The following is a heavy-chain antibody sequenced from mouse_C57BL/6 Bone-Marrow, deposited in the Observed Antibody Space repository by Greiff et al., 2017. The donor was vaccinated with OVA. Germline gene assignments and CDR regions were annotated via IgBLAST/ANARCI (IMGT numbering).Heavy chain of an antibody. D-gene: IGHD2-4*01. Sequence: EVQGVESGGDLAKPGGSLKLSCAASGFTFSSYGMSWVRQTTDKRLEWVATISSGGSYTYYPDSVKGRFTISRDNAKNTLYLQMSSLKSEDTAMYCCARVGIYYDYDVAWFAYWGQGTLVTVSA. CDR3: ARVGIYYDYDVAWFAY. V-gene: IGHV5-6*01. CDR2: ISSGGSYT. CDR1: GFTFSSYG. J-gene: IGHJ3*01.